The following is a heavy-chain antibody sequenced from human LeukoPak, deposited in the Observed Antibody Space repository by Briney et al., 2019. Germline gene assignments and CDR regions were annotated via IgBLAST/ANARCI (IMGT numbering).Heavy chain of an antibody. D-gene: IGHD5-18*01. CDR3: AKDALQLWLSFYYFDY. CDR1: GYTFTSYD. CDR2: MNPNSGNT. J-gene: IGHJ4*02. Sequence: ASVKVSCKASGYTFTSYDINWVRQATGQGLEWMGWMNPNSGNTGYAQKFQGRVTMTRNTSISTAYMELSSLRSEDTAVYYCAKDALQLWLSFYYFDYWGQGTLVTVSS. V-gene: IGHV1-8*01.